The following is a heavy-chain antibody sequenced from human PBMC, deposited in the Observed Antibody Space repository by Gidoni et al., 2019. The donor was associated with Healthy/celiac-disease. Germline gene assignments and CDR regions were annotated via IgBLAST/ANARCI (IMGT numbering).Heavy chain of an antibody. CDR3: ARVVAVAGTRGAFDI. CDR1: GYPFTSYY. CDR2: INPSGGST. V-gene: IGHV1-46*01. J-gene: IGHJ3*02. Sequence: QVQLVQSGAEVKKPGASVKVSCKASGYPFTSYYMHVVRKAPGQGLEWMGIINPSGGSTSYAQKFQGRVTMTRDTSTSTVYMELSSLRSEDTAVYYCARVVAVAGTRGAFDIWGQGTMVTVSS. D-gene: IGHD6-19*01.